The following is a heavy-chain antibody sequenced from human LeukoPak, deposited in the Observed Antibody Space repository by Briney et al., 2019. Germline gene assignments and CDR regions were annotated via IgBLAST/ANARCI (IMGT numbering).Heavy chain of an antibody. Sequence: GTSLRLSCTTSGFTFSSYCMHWVRQAPGKGLEWVAVVHDDGDTKYYVDSVKGRFTISRDNSKNTLYLQMSTLRDEDTAIYYCATGSGHYYDRWGQGTLVTVSS. J-gene: IGHJ4*02. CDR3: ATGSGHYYDR. D-gene: IGHD3-3*01. V-gene: IGHV3-33*01. CDR1: GFTFSSYC. CDR2: VHDDGDTK.